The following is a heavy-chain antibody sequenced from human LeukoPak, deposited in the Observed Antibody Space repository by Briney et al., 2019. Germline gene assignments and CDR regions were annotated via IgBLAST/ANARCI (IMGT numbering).Heavy chain of an antibody. Sequence: GASVKVSCKASGYTFTGYYMHWVRQAPGQGLEWMGWINPSSGGTNYAQKFQGRVTMTRDTSISTAYMELSRLRSDDTAEYYCARGIAAAGDWFDPWGQGTLVTVSS. CDR2: INPSSGGT. CDR1: GYTFTGYY. CDR3: ARGIAAAGDWFDP. V-gene: IGHV1-2*02. J-gene: IGHJ5*02. D-gene: IGHD6-13*01.